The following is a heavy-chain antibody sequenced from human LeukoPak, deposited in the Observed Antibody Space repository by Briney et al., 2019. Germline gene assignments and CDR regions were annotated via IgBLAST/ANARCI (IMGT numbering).Heavy chain of an antibody. CDR1: GGSISSSSYY. V-gene: IGHV4-61*05. Sequence: SETLSLTCTVSGGSISSSSYYWSWIRQPPGKGLEWIGYIYYSGSTNYNPSLKSRVTISVDTSKNQFSLKLSSVTAADTAVYYCARSYYDFWSGYSFPVYFDYWGQGTLVTVSS. D-gene: IGHD3-3*01. CDR3: ARSYYDFWSGYSFPVYFDY. J-gene: IGHJ4*02. CDR2: IYYSGST.